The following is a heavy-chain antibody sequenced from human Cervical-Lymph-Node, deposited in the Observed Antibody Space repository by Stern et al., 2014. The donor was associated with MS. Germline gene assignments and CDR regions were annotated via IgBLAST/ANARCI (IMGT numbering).Heavy chain of an antibody. D-gene: IGHD3-10*01. Sequence: VQLVESGAEVKKPGASVKVSCKASGYTFTDYYVHWVRQAPGQGLEWMGWINPNSGGTNYALKFQDWVTLTRDTSISTAYMELSRLRSDDTAVYYCARGSRGEKTMFYWGQGTLVTVSS. CDR2: INPNSGGT. CDR3: ARGSRGEKTMFY. V-gene: IGHV1-2*04. CDR1: GYTFTDYY. J-gene: IGHJ4*02.